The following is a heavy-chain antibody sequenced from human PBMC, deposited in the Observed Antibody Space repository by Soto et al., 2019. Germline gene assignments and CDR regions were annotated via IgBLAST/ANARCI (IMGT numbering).Heavy chain of an antibody. CDR1: GYPFTSYC. Sequence: ASLQVTCTASGYPFTSYCISWVRHAPGQGLAWMGWISAYNGNTNYAQKLQGRVTMTTDTSTSTAYMELRSLRSDDTAVYYCARDSEAPQGCYDGFGRWWQGTTV. J-gene: IGHJ6*01. D-gene: IGHD2-2*01. V-gene: IGHV1-18*01. CDR2: ISAYNGNT. CDR3: ARDSEAPQGCYDGFGR.